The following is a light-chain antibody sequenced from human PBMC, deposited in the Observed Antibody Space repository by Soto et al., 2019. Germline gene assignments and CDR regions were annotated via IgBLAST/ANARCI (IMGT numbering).Light chain of an antibody. CDR3: SSYTSSSTKVV. CDR2: DVS. V-gene: IGLV2-14*01. CDR1: SSDVGGYNY. Sequence: QSALTQPASVSGSPGQSITISCTGTSSDVGGYNYVSWYQQHPGKAPKLMIYDVSNRPSGVSNRFSGSKSGNTASLTISGLQAEDEADYYCSSYTSSSTKVVFGGGTKVTRP. J-gene: IGLJ2*01.